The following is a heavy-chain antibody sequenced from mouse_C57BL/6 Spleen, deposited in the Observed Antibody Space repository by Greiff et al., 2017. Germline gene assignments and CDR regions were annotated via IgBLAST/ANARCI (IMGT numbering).Heavy chain of an antibody. CDR1: GYSFTDYN. CDR3: ARSRGIYYDPFDY. J-gene: IGHJ2*01. Sequence: VQLQQSGPELVQPGASVKISCKASGYSFTDYNMNWVKQSNGKSLEWIGVINPNYGTTSYNQKFKGKGTLTVDQSTSTAYMHLNSLTSEDSAVYYCARSRGIYYDPFDYWGQGTTLTVSS. V-gene: IGHV1-39*01. D-gene: IGHD2-4*01. CDR2: INPNYGTT.